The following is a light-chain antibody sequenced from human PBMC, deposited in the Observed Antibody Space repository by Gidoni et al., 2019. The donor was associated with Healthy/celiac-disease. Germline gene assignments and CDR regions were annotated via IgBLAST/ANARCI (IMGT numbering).Light chain of an antibody. CDR3: AAWDDSLNGPSVV. CDR1: SSNIGSNT. Sequence: QSVLTQPPSASGTPGQRVTIPCSGSSSNIGSNTVNWYQQLPGTAPKLLIHSNNQRPSGVPDRFSGSKSGTSASLAISGLQSEDEADYYCAAWDDSLNGPSVVFGGGTKLTVL. CDR2: SNN. V-gene: IGLV1-44*01. J-gene: IGLJ2*01.